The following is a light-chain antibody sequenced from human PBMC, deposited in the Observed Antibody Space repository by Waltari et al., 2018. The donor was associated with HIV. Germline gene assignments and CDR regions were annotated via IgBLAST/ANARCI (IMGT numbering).Light chain of an antibody. CDR2: EVT. V-gene: IGLV2-23*02. CDR1: NSNVGRYNL. CDR3: CSYTGTNPFLV. J-gene: IGLJ3*02. Sequence: QSALPQPASVSGSPGQSATISGTGTNSNVGRYNLVSWSHQHPGIAPKVIIYEVTKRPSGVSSRFSGSKSGNTASLTISGLQAEDEANYYCCSYTGTNPFLVFGGGTKLTVL.